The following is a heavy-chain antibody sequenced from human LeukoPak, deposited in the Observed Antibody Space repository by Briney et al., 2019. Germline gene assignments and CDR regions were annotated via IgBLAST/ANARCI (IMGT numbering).Heavy chain of an antibody. V-gene: IGHV4-34*01. D-gene: IGHD3-10*01. Sequence: SETLSLTCAVYGGSFSGYYWSWIRQVPGKGLEWLGEINQSGRTNYNPSLKSRVTISVDPSKNQISLNLSFVTATDTAVYYCARGWFGFWHNSYLDDNAFDVWGPGAMVTVSS. CDR3: ARGWFGFWHNSYLDDNAFDV. CDR2: INQSGRT. J-gene: IGHJ3*01. CDR1: GGSFSGYY.